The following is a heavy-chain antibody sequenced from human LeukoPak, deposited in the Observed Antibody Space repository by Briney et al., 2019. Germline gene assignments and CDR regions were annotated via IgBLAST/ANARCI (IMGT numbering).Heavy chain of an antibody. CDR3: ARAWGIFGVAPFDP. CDR1: GFTFSVYY. Sequence: PGGSLRLSCAASGFTFSVYYMSWIRQAPGRGLEWVSYISSSGSTIYYADSVKGRFTISRDNAKNSLYLQMNSLRAEDTAVYYCARAWGIFGVAPFDPWGQGTLVTVSS. J-gene: IGHJ5*02. D-gene: IGHD3-3*01. CDR2: ISSSGSTI. V-gene: IGHV3-11*01.